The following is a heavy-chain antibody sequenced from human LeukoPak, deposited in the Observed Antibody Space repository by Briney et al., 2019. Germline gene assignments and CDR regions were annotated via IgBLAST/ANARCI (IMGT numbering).Heavy chain of an antibody. J-gene: IGHJ1*01. CDR1: GGSISTYY. Sequence: SETLSLTCTVSGGSISTYYWSWLRQPPGRGLEWIGNIFYSGSTNYNPSLKSRVTISVDTSKNQFSLNLSSVTAADTAVYYCARGNSYYDSSDYFPWESFQHWGQGTLVTVSS. CDR3: ARGNSYYDSSDYFPWESFQH. CDR2: IFYSGST. D-gene: IGHD3-22*01. V-gene: IGHV4-59*01.